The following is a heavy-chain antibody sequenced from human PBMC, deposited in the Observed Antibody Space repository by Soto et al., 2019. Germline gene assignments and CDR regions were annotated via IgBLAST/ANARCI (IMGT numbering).Heavy chain of an antibody. V-gene: IGHV3-23*01. Sequence: GGSLRLSCAASGFTFSSYAMNWVRQAPGKGLEWVSAISGSGGSTYYADSVKGRFTISRDNFKNTLYLQMNSLRAEDTAVYYCAKNRDYYDSSGYYYYFDYWGQGTLVTVSS. CDR2: ISGSGGST. CDR1: GFTFSSYA. CDR3: AKNRDYYDSSGYYYYFDY. J-gene: IGHJ4*02. D-gene: IGHD3-22*01.